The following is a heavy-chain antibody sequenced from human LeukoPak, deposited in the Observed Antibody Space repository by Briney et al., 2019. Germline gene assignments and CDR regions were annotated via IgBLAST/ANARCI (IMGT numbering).Heavy chain of an antibody. Sequence: PSETQSLTCTVSGGSISSYYWSWIRQPPGKGLEWIGYIYYSGSTNYNPSLKSRVTISVDTSKNQFSLKLSSVTAADTAVYYCARESRDGYNIFDYWGQGTLVTVSS. CDR1: GGSISSYY. CDR2: IYYSGST. CDR3: ARESRDGYNIFDY. D-gene: IGHD5-24*01. J-gene: IGHJ4*02. V-gene: IGHV4-59*01.